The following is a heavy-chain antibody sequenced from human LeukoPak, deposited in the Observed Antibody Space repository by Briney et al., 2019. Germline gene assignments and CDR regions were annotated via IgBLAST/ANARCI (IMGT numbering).Heavy chain of an antibody. Sequence: PGRSLRLSCAASGFTFDDYAMHWVRQAPGKGLEWVSGISWNGGSIGYADSVKGRFTISRDNAKNSLYLQMNSLRAEDTALYYCAILGPVVVVPAAIGFWGQGTTVTVSS. J-gene: IGHJ6*02. CDR3: AILGPVVVVPAAIGF. D-gene: IGHD2-2*02. V-gene: IGHV3-9*01. CDR1: GFTFDDYA. CDR2: ISWNGGSI.